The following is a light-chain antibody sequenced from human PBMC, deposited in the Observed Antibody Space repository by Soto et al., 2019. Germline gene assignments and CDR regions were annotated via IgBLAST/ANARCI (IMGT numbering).Light chain of an antibody. CDR2: EGS. Sequence: QSALTQPASVSGSPGQSITISCTGTSSDVGNYNLVSWYQQHPGKAPKLMIYEGSKRPSGVSNRFSASKSGNTASLTISGLKAEDEADYYCCSYAGSSTWVFGGGTKVTVL. J-gene: IGLJ3*02. V-gene: IGLV2-23*01. CDR1: SSDVGNYNL. CDR3: CSYAGSSTWV.